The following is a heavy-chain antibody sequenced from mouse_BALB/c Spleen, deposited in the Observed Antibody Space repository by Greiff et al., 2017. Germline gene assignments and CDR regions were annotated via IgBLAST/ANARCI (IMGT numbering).Heavy chain of an antibody. CDR1: AFTFSSYG. CDR3: ARQGDRYDVAWFAY. J-gene: IGHJ3*01. CDR2: ISSGGSYT. Sequence: EVHLVESGGDLVKPGGSLKLSCAASAFTFSSYGMSWVRQTPDKRLEWVATISSGGSYTYYPDSVKGRFTISRDNAKNTLYLQMSSLKSEDTAMYYCARQGDRYDVAWFAYWGQGTLVTVSA. D-gene: IGHD2-14*01. V-gene: IGHV5-6*01.